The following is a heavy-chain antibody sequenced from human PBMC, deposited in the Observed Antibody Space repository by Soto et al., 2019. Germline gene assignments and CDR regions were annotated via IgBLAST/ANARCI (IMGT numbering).Heavy chain of an antibody. CDR1: GYTFTSYY. V-gene: IGHV1-46*01. CDR3: ARDLGGGDYDSSGPNYGMDV. Sequence: ASVKASCKASGYTFTSYYMHWVRQAPGQGLEWMGIINPSGGSTSYAQKFQGRVTMTRDTSTGTVYMELSSLRSEDTAVYYCARDLGGGDYDSSGPNYGMDVWGQGTTVTVSS. CDR2: INPSGGST. J-gene: IGHJ6*02. D-gene: IGHD3-22*01.